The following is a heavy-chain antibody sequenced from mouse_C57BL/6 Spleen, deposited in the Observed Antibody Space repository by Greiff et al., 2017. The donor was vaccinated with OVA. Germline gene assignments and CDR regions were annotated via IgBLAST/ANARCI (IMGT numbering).Heavy chain of an antibody. CDR2: ISDGGSYT. J-gene: IGHJ1*03. CDR1: GFTFSSYA. D-gene: IGHD1-1*02. V-gene: IGHV5-4*01. CDR3: ARERGYGDWYFDV. Sequence: EVHLVESGGGLVKPGGSLKLSCAASGFTFSSYAMSWVRQTPEKRLEWVATISDGGSYTYYPDNVKGRFTISRDNAKNNLYLQMSHLKSEDTAMYYCARERGYGDWYFDVWGTGTTVTVSS.